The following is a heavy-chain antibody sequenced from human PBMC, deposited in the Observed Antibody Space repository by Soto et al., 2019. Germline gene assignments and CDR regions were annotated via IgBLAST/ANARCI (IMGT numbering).Heavy chain of an antibody. J-gene: IGHJ6*02. D-gene: IGHD3-3*02. CDR1: GFTFSSYG. CDR2: IWYDGSNK. Sequence: QVQLVESGGGAVQPGRSLRLSCAASGFTFSSYGMHWVRQAPGKGLEWVAVIWYDGSNKYYADSVKGRFTISRDNSKNTLYLQMNSLRAEDTAVYYCARDAHFWSGARERHLGMDVWGQGTTVTVSS. V-gene: IGHV3-33*01. CDR3: ARDAHFWSGARERHLGMDV.